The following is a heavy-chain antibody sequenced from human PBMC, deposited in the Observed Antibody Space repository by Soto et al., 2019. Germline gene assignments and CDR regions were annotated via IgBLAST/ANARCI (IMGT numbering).Heavy chain of an antibody. V-gene: IGHV2-5*02. Sequence: QITLKESGPTLVKPTKTLTLTCTFPGFPLTTSGVGVGWFRQPPGKALEWLALIYWDDDKRYSPSLTSRLTITKDTSKNQVVLTMTNMDPVDTATYYCAHVLVVVANYGMDVWGQGTTVTVSS. J-gene: IGHJ6*02. CDR1: GFPLTTSGVG. D-gene: IGHD2-15*01. CDR3: AHVLVVVANYGMDV. CDR2: IYWDDDK.